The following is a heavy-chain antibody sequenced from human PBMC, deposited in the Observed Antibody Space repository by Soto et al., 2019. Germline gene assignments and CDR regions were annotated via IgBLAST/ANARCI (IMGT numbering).Heavy chain of an antibody. V-gene: IGHV3-9*01. CDR3: AKKGFDDYVWGSYGYWYFDL. Sequence: EVQLLESGGGLVQPGGSLRLSCAASGFTFDDYAMHWVRQAPGKGLEWVSGISGNSGSIGYADSVKGRFTISRDNAKDYLYVHMNSLRAEGTALYYCAKKGFDDYVWGSYGYWYFDLWGRGTLFTVSS. J-gene: IGHJ2*01. D-gene: IGHD3-16*01. CDR2: ISGNSGSI. CDR1: GFTFDDYA.